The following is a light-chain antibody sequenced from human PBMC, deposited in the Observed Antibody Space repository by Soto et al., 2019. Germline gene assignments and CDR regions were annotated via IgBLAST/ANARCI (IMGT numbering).Light chain of an antibody. Sequence: EIVLTQSPATLSLSPGERATLSCRASQSVSSYLAWYQQKPGQAPRLLIYDASNRATGIPARFSGSGSGTDFTLTISSLEPEDFAVYYCQQRSNWPSITFGXGTRLEIK. CDR1: QSVSSY. CDR2: DAS. V-gene: IGKV3-11*01. CDR3: QQRSNWPSIT. J-gene: IGKJ5*01.